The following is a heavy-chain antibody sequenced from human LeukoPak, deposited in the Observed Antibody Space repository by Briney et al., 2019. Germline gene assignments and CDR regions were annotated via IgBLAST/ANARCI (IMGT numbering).Heavy chain of an antibody. CDR3: AKDPPSDSNSWYSYSYYGMDV. Sequence: GGSLRLSCAASGLTFSGYGMHWVRQAPGKGLEWVAVISYDGNNKYYGDSVKGRFTISRDNSKNTLDLQMNSLRAEDTAVYYCAKDPPSDSNSWYSYSYYGMDVWGQGTTVTVSS. CDR1: GLTFSGYG. J-gene: IGHJ6*02. D-gene: IGHD6-13*01. V-gene: IGHV3-30*18. CDR2: ISYDGNNK.